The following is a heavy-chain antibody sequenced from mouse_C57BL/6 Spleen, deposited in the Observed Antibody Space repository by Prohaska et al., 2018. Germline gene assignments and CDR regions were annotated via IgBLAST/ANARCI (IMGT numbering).Heavy chain of an antibody. J-gene: IGHJ1*03. Sequence: QVQLQQPGAELVRPGSSVKLSCKASGYTFTSYWMDWVKQRPGQGLEWIGNIYPSDSETHYNQKFKDKATLTVDKSSSTAYMQLSSLTSEDSAVYYCARPHYYGSSHWYFDVWGTGTTVTVSS. CDR1: GYTFTSYW. D-gene: IGHD1-1*01. CDR3: ARPHYYGSSHWYFDV. V-gene: IGHV1-61*01. CDR2: IYPSDSET.